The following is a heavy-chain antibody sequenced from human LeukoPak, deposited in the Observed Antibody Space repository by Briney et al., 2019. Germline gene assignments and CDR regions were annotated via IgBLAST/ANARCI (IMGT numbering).Heavy chain of an antibody. CDR1: GFTFSSYA. CDR3: ARGGTTVTTPPYGMDV. CDR2: ISSNGGST. D-gene: IGHD4-17*01. Sequence: SGGSLRLSCAASGFTFSSYAMHWVRQAPGKGLEYVSAISSNGGSTYYANSVKGRFTISRDNSKNTLYPQMGSLRAEDMAVYYCARGGTTVTTPPYGMDVWGQGTTVTVSS. V-gene: IGHV3-64*01. J-gene: IGHJ6*02.